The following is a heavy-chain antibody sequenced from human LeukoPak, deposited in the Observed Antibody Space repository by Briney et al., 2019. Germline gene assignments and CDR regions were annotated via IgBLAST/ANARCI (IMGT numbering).Heavy chain of an antibody. CDR1: GFTFSSHA. D-gene: IGHD3-22*01. Sequence: GGSLRLSCAASGFTFSSHAMSWVRQAPGKGLEWVSPISSSGVSTYYADSVRGRFTISRDNSKNTLYLQMNSLRAEDTAVYYCAKGVYYYDSSAYYYTYYFDYWGQGTLVTVSS. V-gene: IGHV3-23*01. J-gene: IGHJ4*02. CDR2: ISSSGVST. CDR3: AKGVYYYDSSAYYYTYYFDY.